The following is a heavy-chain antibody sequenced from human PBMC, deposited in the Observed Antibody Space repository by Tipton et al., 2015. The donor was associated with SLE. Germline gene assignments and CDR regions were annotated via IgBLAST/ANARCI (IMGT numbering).Heavy chain of an antibody. Sequence: SLRLSCAASGFTFSSYAMHWVRQAPGKGLEWVAVISYDGSNKYYADSVKGRFTISRDNSKNTLYLQMNSLRAEDTAVYYCARFDILSLYAFDIWGQGTMVTVSS. D-gene: IGHD3-9*01. CDR3: ARFDILSLYAFDI. J-gene: IGHJ3*02. V-gene: IGHV3-30-3*01. CDR2: ISYDGSNK. CDR1: GFTFSSYA.